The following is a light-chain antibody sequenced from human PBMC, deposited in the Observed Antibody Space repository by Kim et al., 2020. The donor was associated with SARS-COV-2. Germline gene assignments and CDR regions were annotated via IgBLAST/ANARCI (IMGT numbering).Light chain of an antibody. CDR3: QQYSSSPMYT. CDR2: GAS. V-gene: IGKV3-20*01. J-gene: IGKJ2*01. CDR1: QSDSSSY. Sequence: CPGERATLTCSASQSDSSSYLAWYHQKPGQAPRLLIYGASSRSAGIPDRFSGSGSATDFSLTISRREPEDVAVYYCQQYSSSPMYTFGQGTKLEI.